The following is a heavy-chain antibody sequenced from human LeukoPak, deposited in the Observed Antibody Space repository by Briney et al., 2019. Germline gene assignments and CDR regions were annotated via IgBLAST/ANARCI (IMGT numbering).Heavy chain of an antibody. CDR1: GYTFTGYY. V-gene: IGHV1-2*02. D-gene: IGHD6-19*01. Sequence: ASVKVSCKASGYTFTGYYMHWVRQAPGQGLEWMGWINPNSGGTNYAQKFQGRVTMTRDTSISTAYMELSRLRSDDTAVYYCARDIAVGDWRYYFDYWGQGTLVTVSS. J-gene: IGHJ4*02. CDR3: ARDIAVGDWRYYFDY. CDR2: INPNSGGT.